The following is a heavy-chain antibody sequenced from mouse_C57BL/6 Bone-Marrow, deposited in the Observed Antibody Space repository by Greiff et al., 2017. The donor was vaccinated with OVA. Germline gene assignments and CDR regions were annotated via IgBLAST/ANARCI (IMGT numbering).Heavy chain of an antibody. V-gene: IGHV7-1*01. J-gene: IGHJ1*03. CDR3: ARDAAYYSNYDWYFDV. CDR2: SRNKANDYTT. D-gene: IGHD2-5*01. Sequence: EVHLVESGGGLVQSGRSLRLSCATSGFTFSDFYMEWVRQAPGKGLEWIAASRNKANDYTTEYSASVKGRFIVSRDTSQSILYLQMNALRAEDTAIYYCARDAAYYSNYDWYFDVWGTGTTVTVAS. CDR1: GFTFSDFY.